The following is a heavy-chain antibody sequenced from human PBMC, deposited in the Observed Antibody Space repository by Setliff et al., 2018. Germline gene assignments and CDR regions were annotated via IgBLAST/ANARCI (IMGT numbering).Heavy chain of an antibody. D-gene: IGHD3-3*01. J-gene: IGHJ3*02. CDR2: IYPGDSDT. CDR1: GYSFTSYW. CDR3: ARQAIFGSDAFDI. Sequence: LGESLKISCKGSGYSFTSYWIGWVRQMPGKGPEWMGIIYPGDSDTRYSPSFQGQVTISADKSISTAYLQWSSLKASDTAMYYCARQAIFGSDAFDIWGQGTMVTVSS. V-gene: IGHV5-51*01.